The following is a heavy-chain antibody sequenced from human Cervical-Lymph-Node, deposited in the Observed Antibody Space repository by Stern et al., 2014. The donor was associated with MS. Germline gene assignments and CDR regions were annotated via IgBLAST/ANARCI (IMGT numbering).Heavy chain of an antibody. Sequence: VQLVESGGGLVQPGRSLRLSCAASGFTFDDYAMHWVRPAPGKGLEWVSGITWNSDSVDYADSVKGRFTISRDNAKKSLYLQMTSLRAEDTALYYCTKDIPYRDYAGVFDYWGQGTLVTVSS. CDR1: GFTFDDYA. J-gene: IGHJ4*02. CDR2: ITWNSDSV. V-gene: IGHV3-9*01. CDR3: TKDIPYRDYAGVFDY. D-gene: IGHD4-17*01.